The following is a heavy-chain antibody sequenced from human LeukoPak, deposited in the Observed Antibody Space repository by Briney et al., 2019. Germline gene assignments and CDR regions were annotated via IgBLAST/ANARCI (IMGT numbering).Heavy chain of an antibody. CDR1: GGSISSYY. J-gene: IGHJ4*02. CDR3: ARHHNPRHTYYYDSSGYPYFDY. V-gene: IGHV4-59*08. CDR2: IYYSGST. Sequence: SETLSLTCAVPGGSISSYYWSWIRQPPGRGLDWIGYIYYSGSTNYNPSLKSRVTISVDTSKNQFSLTLSSVTAADTAVYYCARHHNPRHTYYYDSSGYPYFDYWGQGTLVTVSS. D-gene: IGHD3-22*01.